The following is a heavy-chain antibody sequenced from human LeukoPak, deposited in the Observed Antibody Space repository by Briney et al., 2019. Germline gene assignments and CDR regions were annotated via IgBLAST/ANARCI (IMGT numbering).Heavy chain of an antibody. CDR1: GYTFTSYG. D-gene: IGHD2-21*02. V-gene: IGHV1-18*01. Sequence: ASVKVSCKASGYTFTSYGISWVRQAPGQGLEWMGWISAYNGNTNYAQRLQGRVTMTTDTSTSTAYMELRSLRSDDTAVYCCARAHIVVVTAVVNWFDPWGQGTLVTVSS. CDR2: ISAYNGNT. CDR3: ARAHIVVVTAVVNWFDP. J-gene: IGHJ5*02.